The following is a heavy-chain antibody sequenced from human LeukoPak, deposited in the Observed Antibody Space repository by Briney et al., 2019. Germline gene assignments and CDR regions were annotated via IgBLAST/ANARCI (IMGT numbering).Heavy chain of an antibody. D-gene: IGHD6-6*01. CDR2: IRNKAYGGTT. CDR1: GFTFSSYA. J-gene: IGHJ4*02. CDR3: TRDGSVGYSSSSGLLGYFDY. V-gene: IGHV3-49*04. Sequence: PGGSLRLSCAASGFTFSSYAMSWVRQAPGKGLEWVGFIRNKAYGGTTEYAASVKGRFTFSRDDSKSIAYLQMNSLKTEDTAVYYCTRDGSVGYSSSSGLLGYFDYWGQGTLVTVSS.